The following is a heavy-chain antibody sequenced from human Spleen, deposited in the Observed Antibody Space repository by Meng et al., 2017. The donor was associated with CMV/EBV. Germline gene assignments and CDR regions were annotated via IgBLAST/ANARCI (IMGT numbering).Heavy chain of an antibody. D-gene: IGHD3-16*01. CDR2: ISGSGGST. CDR1: GFTFSSYA. V-gene: IGHV3-23*01. Sequence: LSYAAAGFTFSSYAVSWVRQAPGKGLECVSAISGSGGSTYYTDSVQGRFTVSRDNSKNMAFLQMNRLRAEDTAVYYCSVTGEDIFDSWGQGTLVTVSS. J-gene: IGHJ4*02. CDR3: SVTGEDIFDS.